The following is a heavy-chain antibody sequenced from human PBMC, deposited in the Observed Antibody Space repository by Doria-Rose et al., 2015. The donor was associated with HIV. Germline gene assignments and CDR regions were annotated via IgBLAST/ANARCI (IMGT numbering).Heavy chain of an antibody. CDR1: GGSFSGYY. CDR3: ARGLLRGGWNDVDYYYGMDV. J-gene: IGHJ6*02. V-gene: IGHV4-34*01. CDR2: INHSGST. D-gene: IGHD1-1*01. Sequence: QVQLQQWDAGLVKPSETLSLTCAVFGGSFSGYYWSWIRRPPGKGLEWIGEINHSGSTNYKTSLTSRVTISLDTSKTLFSLKPSSVTAADTAVYYCARGLLRGGWNDVDYYYGMDVWGQGTKVTVSS.